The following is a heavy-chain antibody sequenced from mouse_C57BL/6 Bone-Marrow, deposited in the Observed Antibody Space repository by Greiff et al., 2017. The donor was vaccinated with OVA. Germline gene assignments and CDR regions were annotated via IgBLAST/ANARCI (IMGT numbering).Heavy chain of an antibody. J-gene: IGHJ2*01. Sequence: EVKLQESGPELVKPGASVKMSCKASGYTFTDYNMHWVKQSHGKSLEWIGYINPNNGGTSYNQKFKGKATLTVNKSSSTAYMELRSLTSEDSSVYYCARSPVRLRYYFDYWGQGTTLTVSS. CDR2: INPNNGGT. D-gene: IGHD2-4*01. CDR1: GYTFTDYN. V-gene: IGHV1-22*01. CDR3: ARSPVRLRYYFDY.